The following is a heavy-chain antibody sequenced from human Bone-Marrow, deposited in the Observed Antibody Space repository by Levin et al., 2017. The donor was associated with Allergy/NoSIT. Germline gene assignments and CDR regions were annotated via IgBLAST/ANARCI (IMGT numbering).Heavy chain of an antibody. V-gene: IGHV1-18*01. Sequence: VASVKVSCKASGYTFTSYGISWVRQAPGQGLEWMGWISAYNGNTNYAQKLQGRVTMTTDTSTSTAYMELRSLRSDDTAVYYCARDDNWNDGYWFDPWGQGTLVTVSS. D-gene: IGHD1-20*01. J-gene: IGHJ5*02. CDR2: ISAYNGNT. CDR1: GYTFTSYG. CDR3: ARDDNWNDGYWFDP.